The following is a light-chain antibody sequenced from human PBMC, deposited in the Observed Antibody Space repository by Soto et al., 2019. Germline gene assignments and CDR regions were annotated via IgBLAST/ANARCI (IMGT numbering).Light chain of an antibody. CDR2: AAS. CDR3: QQYNNWPSLT. J-gene: IGKJ4*01. V-gene: IGKV3-15*01. Sequence: EIVMTQSPATLSVSPGERATLSCRASQSVSSNLAWYQQKPGQAPRLLIYAASTRAIGIPASFSGSGSGTEFTITISSLQSEDFAVYYCQQYNNWPSLTFGGGTNVEIK. CDR1: QSVSSN.